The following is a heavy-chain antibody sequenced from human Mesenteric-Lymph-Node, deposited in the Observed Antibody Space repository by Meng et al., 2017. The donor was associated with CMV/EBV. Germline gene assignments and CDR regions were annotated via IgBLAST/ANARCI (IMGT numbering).Heavy chain of an antibody. CDR2: IMQDGSEK. CDR1: GFTFISYW. Sequence: GESLKISCAASGFTFISYWMSWVRQAPGKGLECVANIMQDGSEKYYVDSVKGRFTISRDNSKNTLYLQMNSLRAEDTAVYYCASGSRRDYWGQGTLVTVSS. D-gene: IGHD6-13*01. V-gene: IGHV3-7*03. CDR3: ASGSRRDY. J-gene: IGHJ4*02.